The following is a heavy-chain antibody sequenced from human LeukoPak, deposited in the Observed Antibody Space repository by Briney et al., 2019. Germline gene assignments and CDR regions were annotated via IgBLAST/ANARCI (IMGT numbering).Heavy chain of an antibody. V-gene: IGHV3-30-3*01. CDR3: ARVLNYYDSSGYYFSY. D-gene: IGHD3-22*01. Sequence: GGSLRHSCAASGFIFSIYPMHWVRQAPGKGLEWVAVDGNSKSYADSVKGRFTISRDNSKNTLYLQMNSLRVEDTAVYYCARVLNYYDSSGYYFSYWGQGAVVTASS. CDR1: GFIFSIYP. CDR2: DGNSK. J-gene: IGHJ4*02.